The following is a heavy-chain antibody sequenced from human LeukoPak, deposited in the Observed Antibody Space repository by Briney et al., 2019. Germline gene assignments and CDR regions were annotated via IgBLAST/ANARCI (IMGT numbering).Heavy chain of an antibody. CDR1: GYTFTSYA. CDR2: INAGNGNT. V-gene: IGHV1-3*01. CDR3: ARGYFDWLLKIDY. Sequence: ASVKVSCKASGYTFTSYAMRWVRQAPGQRLEWMGWINAGNGNTKYSQKFQGRVTITRDTSASTAYMELSSLRSEDTAVYYCARGYFDWLLKIDYWGQGTLVTVSS. J-gene: IGHJ4*02. D-gene: IGHD3-9*01.